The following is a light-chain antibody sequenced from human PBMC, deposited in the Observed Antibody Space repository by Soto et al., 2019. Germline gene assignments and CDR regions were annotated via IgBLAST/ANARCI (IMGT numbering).Light chain of an antibody. CDR3: QLYDNSPPWT. J-gene: IGKJ1*01. CDR2: GAS. V-gene: IGKV3-20*01. Sequence: EIVLTQSPGTLSLSPGEGATLSCRASQSVSSTSLAWYQQKPGQAPRLLIYGASNRATGIPDRFSGGGSGTDFTLTISRLEPEDFAVYYCQLYDNSPPWTFGPGTKVEIK. CDR1: QSVSSTS.